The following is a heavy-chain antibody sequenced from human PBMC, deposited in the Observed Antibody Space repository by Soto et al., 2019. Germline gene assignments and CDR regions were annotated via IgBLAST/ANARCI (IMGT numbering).Heavy chain of an antibody. J-gene: IGHJ4*02. D-gene: IGHD1-26*01. CDR1: GFTFSGLG. CDR2: IRYDGSNI. V-gene: IGHV3-33*01. Sequence: QVQLVESGGGVVQPGRSLRLSCAASGFTFSGLGMHWVRQAPGKGLEWVAVIRYDGSNIYYADAVKGRFTISRDNSKDTMYQQMKSRRADDTAVYYCARDGVGHTTFFGYFDYWGQGTLVTVSS. CDR3: ARDGVGHTTFFGYFDY.